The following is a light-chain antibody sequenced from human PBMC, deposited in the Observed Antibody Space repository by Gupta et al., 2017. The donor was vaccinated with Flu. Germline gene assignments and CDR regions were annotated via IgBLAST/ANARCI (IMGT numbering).Light chain of an antibody. CDR3: SSYAGSFTFWV. Sequence: QSALTQPRSVSGSPGQAVTISCTESSSDVGGYNYVYWYQQHPGKAPKLMIYDVNKRPSGIPDRFSASKSGNTAAMTISGLQADDEADYYCSSYAGSFTFWVFGGGTRLTVL. J-gene: IGLJ3*02. V-gene: IGLV2-11*01. CDR2: DVN. CDR1: SSDVGGYNY.